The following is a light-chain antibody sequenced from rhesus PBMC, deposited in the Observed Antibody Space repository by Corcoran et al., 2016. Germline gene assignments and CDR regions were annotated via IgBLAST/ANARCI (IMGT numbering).Light chain of an antibody. CDR1: QDINRI. J-gene: IGKJ4*01. Sequence: DIQMTQSPSSLSASVGDRVTVTCRASQDINRILTWYQQKPGKAPTPLIYGASTLQTGVSSRFSGSGSGTDFTLTISSLQPEDVATYYCLQGYTTPLTFGGGTKVEIK. CDR3: LQGYTTPLT. CDR2: GAS. V-gene: IGKV1-94*01.